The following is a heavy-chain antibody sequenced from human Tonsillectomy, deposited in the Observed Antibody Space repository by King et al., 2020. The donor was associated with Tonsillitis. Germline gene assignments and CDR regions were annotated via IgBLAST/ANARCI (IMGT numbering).Heavy chain of an antibody. J-gene: IGHJ4*02. Sequence: QLQESGPGLVKPSETLSLTCTVSGGSISSYYWSWIRQPPGKGLEWIGYIYYSGSTNYNPSLKSRVTISVDTSKNQFSLQLSSVTAADTAVYYCARAVGAVAGTGFDYWGQGTLVTVSS. D-gene: IGHD6-19*01. CDR1: GGSISSYY. CDR2: IYYSGST. CDR3: ARAVGAVAGTGFDY. V-gene: IGHV4-59*01.